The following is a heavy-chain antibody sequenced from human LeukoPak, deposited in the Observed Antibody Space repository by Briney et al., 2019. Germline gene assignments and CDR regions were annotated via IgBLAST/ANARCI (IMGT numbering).Heavy chain of an antibody. D-gene: IGHD6-19*01. Sequence: SETLSPTCTVSGGSISSYYWSWIRQPPGKGLEWIGYIYYSGSTNYNPSLKSRVTISVDTSKNQFSLKLSSVTAADTAVYYCARAKSSGHWYFDLWGRGTLVTVSS. CDR2: IYYSGST. J-gene: IGHJ2*01. CDR3: ARAKSSGHWYFDL. V-gene: IGHV4-59*01. CDR1: GGSISSYY.